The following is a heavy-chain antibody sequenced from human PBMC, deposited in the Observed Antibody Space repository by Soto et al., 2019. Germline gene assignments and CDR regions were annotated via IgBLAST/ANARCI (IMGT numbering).Heavy chain of an antibody. CDR2: IYWDDDE. V-gene: IGHV2-5*02. CDR1: GFSLTTSGVG. D-gene: IGHD4-17*01. CDR3: AHMTTVTTFDS. J-gene: IGHJ4*02. Sequence: SGPTLVNPTQTLTLTCTFSGFSLTTSGVGVGWIRQPPGKALEWLALIYWDDDERYSPSLQSRLTITKDTSKNQVRLTMTNMDPVDTATYYCAHMTTVTTFDSWGQGTLVTVSS.